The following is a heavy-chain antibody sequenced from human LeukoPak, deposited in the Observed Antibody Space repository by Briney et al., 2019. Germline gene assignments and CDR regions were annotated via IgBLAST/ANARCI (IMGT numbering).Heavy chain of an antibody. Sequence: SETLSLTCTVSGGSISSYYWSWIRQPPGKGLEWIGYIYYSGSTNYNPSLKSRVTMSVDTSKNQFSLKLSSVTAADTAVYYCARGPSTSYYYYGMDVWGQGTTVTVSS. J-gene: IGHJ6*02. V-gene: IGHV4-59*12. D-gene: IGHD5-12*01. CDR1: GGSISSYY. CDR2: IYYSGST. CDR3: ARGPSTSYYYYGMDV.